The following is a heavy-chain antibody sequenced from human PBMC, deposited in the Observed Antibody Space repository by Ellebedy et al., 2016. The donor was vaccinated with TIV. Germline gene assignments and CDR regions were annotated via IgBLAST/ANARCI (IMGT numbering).Heavy chain of an antibody. CDR2: ILYDGSNK. CDR3: ARDGSYSTGDY. CDR1: GFTFSSYA. V-gene: IGHV3-30-3*01. Sequence: PGGSLRLSCAASGFTFSSYAMHWVRQAPGKGLEWVAIILYDGSNKYYADSVKGRFTISRDNSKNTLYLQMNSLRPEDTAVYYCARDGSYSTGDYWGQGTLVTVS. J-gene: IGHJ4*02. D-gene: IGHD6-19*01.